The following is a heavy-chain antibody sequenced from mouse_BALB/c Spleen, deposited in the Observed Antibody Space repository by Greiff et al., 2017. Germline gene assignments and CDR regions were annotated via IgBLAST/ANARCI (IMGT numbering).Heavy chain of an antibody. D-gene: IGHD2-3*01. V-gene: IGHV1S34*01. CDR2: ISCYNGAT. CDR3: ARGIYDGYDAWYFDV. CDR1: GYSFTGYY. Sequence: LVKTGASVKISCKASGYSFTGYYMHWVKQSHGKSLEWIGYISCYNGATSYNQKFKGKATFTVDTSSSTAYMQFNSLTSEDSAVYYCARGIYDGYDAWYFDVWGAGTTVTVSS. J-gene: IGHJ1*01.